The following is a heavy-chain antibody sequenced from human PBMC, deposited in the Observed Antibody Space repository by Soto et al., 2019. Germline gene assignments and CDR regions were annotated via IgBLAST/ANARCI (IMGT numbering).Heavy chain of an antibody. CDR2: FHYSGGT. Sequence: SETLSLTCTVSGGSISTSGYSWGWIRQPPGKGLDWIGSFHYSGGTYYNPSLKSRVTMSVDTSKNQFSLKLSSVTAADTAVYYCARHRYCSGGSCYHLDNWFDPWGQGSLVTVSS. CDR1: GGSISTSGYS. J-gene: IGHJ5*02. D-gene: IGHD2-15*01. CDR3: ARHRYCSGGSCYHLDNWFDP. V-gene: IGHV4-39*01.